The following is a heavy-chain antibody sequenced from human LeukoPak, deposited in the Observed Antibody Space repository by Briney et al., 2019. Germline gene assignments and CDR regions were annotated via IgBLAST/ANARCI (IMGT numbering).Heavy chain of an antibody. J-gene: IGHJ6*03. CDR2: ITTGSAI. CDR3: ARVRGAGLQYYYMDV. D-gene: IGHD1-26*01. Sequence: GGSLRLSCAASGFTFSSYSMNWVRQAPGKGLEGVSYITTGSAIYYADSVKGRFTISRDNAKDSLYLQMNSLRADDTAVYYCARVRGAGLQYYYMDVWGKGTTVTVSS. CDR1: GFTFSSYS. V-gene: IGHV3-48*01.